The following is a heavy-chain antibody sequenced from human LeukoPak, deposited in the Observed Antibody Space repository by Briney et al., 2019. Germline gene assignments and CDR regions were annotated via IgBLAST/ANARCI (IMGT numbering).Heavy chain of an antibody. J-gene: IGHJ3*02. CDR2: INYRGSA. Sequence: SQTLSLTCTVSGGSINSIDYFWSWLRQYPGKGLEWIGYINYRGSAYYSPSLKSRLIISINTSDNQFSLKLTSVTAADTAVYYCARDTVPGDSFDIWGPGTMVTVSS. CDR3: ARDTVPGDSFDI. V-gene: IGHV4-31*03. CDR1: GGSINSIDYF.